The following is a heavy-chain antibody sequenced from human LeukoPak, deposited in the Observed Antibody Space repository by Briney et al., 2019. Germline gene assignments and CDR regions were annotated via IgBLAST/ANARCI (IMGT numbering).Heavy chain of an antibody. CDR2: IIPILGIA. Sequence: SVRVSCKASGGTFSSYAISWVRQAPGQGLEWMGRIIPILGIANYAQKFRGRVTITADKSTSTAYMELSSLRSEDTAVYYCARDRGVVVVAATTESAPPWYFDLWGRGTLVTVSS. V-gene: IGHV1-69*04. CDR1: GGTFSSYA. CDR3: ARDRGVVVVAATTESAPPWYFDL. J-gene: IGHJ2*01. D-gene: IGHD2-15*01.